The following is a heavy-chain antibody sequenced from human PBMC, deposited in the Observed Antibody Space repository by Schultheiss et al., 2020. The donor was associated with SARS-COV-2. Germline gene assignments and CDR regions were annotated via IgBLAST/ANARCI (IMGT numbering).Heavy chain of an antibody. CDR2: IIPILGIA. CDR3: ATLGLHLSGYGMDV. V-gene: IGHV1-69*04. J-gene: IGHJ6*02. D-gene: IGHD2-8*02. Sequence: SVKVSCKSSGYTLTNYGLSWVRQAPGQGLEWMGRIIPILGIANYAQKFQGRVTITADKSTSTAYMELSSLRSEDTAVYYCATLGLHLSGYGMDVWGQGTTVTVSS. CDR1: GYTLTNYG.